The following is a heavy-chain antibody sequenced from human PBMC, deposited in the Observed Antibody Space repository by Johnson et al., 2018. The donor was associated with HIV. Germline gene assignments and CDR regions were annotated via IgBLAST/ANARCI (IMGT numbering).Heavy chain of an antibody. CDR1: GFTFSDYY. J-gene: IGHJ3*02. CDR3: ARYLTEKTPNAFDI. Sequence: VQLVESGGGFVQPGGSLRLSCAASGFTFSDYYMSWIRQAPVKGLEWVSYISSSGSTIYYADSVKDRFTISRDNAKNPLYLQMNSLRAEDPAVYYCARYLTEKTPNAFDIWGQGTMVTVSS. V-gene: IGHV3-11*01. CDR2: ISSSGSTI. D-gene: IGHD2-15*01.